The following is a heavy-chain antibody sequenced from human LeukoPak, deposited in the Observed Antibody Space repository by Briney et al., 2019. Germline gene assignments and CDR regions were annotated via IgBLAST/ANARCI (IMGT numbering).Heavy chain of an antibody. V-gene: IGHV1-2*02. CDR3: ARGACGGDRFTLFDY. J-gene: IGHJ4*02. CDR1: GYTFTGYY. D-gene: IGHD2-21*02. CDR2: INPNSGGT. Sequence: ASVKVSCKASGYTFTGYYMHWVRQAPGQGLEWMGWINPNSGGTNYAQKFQGRVTMTRDTSISTAYMELSRLRSDDTAVYYCARGACGGDRFTLFDYWGQGTLVTVSS.